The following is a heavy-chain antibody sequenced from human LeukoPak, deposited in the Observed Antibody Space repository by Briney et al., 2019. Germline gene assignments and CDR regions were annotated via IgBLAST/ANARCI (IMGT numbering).Heavy chain of an antibody. D-gene: IGHD3-3*01. J-gene: IGHJ6*03. CDR1: GYTFISHG. Sequence: ASVKVSCKASGYTFISHGITWVRQAPGQGLEWMGWIGTYSGNTHYAQKFQGRVTLTKDTSTTTAYLELRSLRSDDTAVYYCARDLAVLGVVFTSYMDVWGQGTPVTVSS. V-gene: IGHV1-18*01. CDR2: IGTYSGNT. CDR3: ARDLAVLGVVFTSYMDV.